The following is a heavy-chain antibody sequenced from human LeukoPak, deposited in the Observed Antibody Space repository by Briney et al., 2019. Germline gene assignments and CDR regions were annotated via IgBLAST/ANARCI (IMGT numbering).Heavy chain of an antibody. Sequence: RASVKVSCTASGYTFTSYGISWVRQAPGQGLEWMGWISAYNGNTNYAQKLQGRVTMTTDTSTSTAYMELRSLRSDDTAVYYCARGAPYYYDSSGYYQIDYWGQGTLVTVSS. J-gene: IGHJ4*02. CDR2: ISAYNGNT. V-gene: IGHV1-18*01. CDR1: GYTFTSYG. CDR3: ARGAPYYYDSSGYYQIDY. D-gene: IGHD3-22*01.